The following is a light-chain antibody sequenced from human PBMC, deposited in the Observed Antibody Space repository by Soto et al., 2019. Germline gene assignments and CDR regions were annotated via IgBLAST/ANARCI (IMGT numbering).Light chain of an antibody. CDR2: GAS. CDR3: QQYNNWPRT. J-gene: IGKJ1*01. Sequence: EIGLAQSAGTLSLSPGERATLSCRASQSVTNSFLAWYQQKPGQAPRLLIYGASIRATGIPARFSGSGYGTEFTLSINSLQSEDFAVYYCQQYNNWPRTFGQGTKVDIK. V-gene: IGKV3-15*01. CDR1: QSVTNS.